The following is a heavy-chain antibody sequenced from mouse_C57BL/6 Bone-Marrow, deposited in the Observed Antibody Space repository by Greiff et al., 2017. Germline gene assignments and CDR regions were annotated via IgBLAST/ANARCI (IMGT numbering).Heavy chain of an antibody. CDR2: IDPSDSYT. D-gene: IGHD1-1*01. J-gene: IGHJ1*03. CDR3: ARGRAITTVVARSYWYFDV. CDR1: GYTFTSYW. V-gene: IGHV1-69*01. Sequence: QVQLQQPGAELVMPGASVKLSCKASGYTFTSYWMHWVKQRPGQGLEWIGEIDPSDSYTNYNQKFKGKSTLTVDKSSSTAYMQLSSLTSEDSAVXYCARGRAITTVVARSYWYFDVWGTGTTVTVSS.